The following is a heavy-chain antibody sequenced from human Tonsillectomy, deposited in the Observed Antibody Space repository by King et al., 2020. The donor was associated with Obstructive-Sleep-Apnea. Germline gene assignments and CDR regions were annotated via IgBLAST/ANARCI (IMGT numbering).Heavy chain of an antibody. D-gene: IGHD2-21*02. J-gene: IGHJ4*02. CDR2: IYSGGST. CDR1: GFTVSSNY. Sequence: VQLVESGGGLVQPGGSLRLSCAASGFTVSSNYMSWVRQAPGKGLEWVSVIYSGGSTYYADSVKGRFTISRDNSKNTLYLQMNSLRAEDTAVYYCARDLYCGGDCYSGGFDYWGQGTLVTVSS. CDR3: ARDLYCGGDCYSGGFDY. V-gene: IGHV3-66*01.